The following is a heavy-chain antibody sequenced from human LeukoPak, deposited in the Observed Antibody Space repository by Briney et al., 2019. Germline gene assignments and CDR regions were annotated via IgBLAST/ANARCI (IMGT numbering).Heavy chain of an antibody. CDR2: IKQDGSEK. D-gene: IGHD3-22*01. CDR1: GFTFSSYW. J-gene: IGHJ4*02. Sequence: GGSLRLSCAASGFTFSSYWMSWVRQAPGKGLEWVANIKQDGSEKYYVDFVKGRFTISRDNAKNSLYLQMNSLRAEDTAVYYCARDNSGGYYVNFDYWGQGTLVTVSS. CDR3: ARDNSGGYYVNFDY. V-gene: IGHV3-7*01.